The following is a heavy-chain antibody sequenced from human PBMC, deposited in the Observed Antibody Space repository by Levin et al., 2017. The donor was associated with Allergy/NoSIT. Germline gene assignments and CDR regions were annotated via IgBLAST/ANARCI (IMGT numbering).Heavy chain of an antibody. CDR1: GGSISSSSYY. CDR3: ARVKKSSSSRYGRWFDP. D-gene: IGHD6-13*01. V-gene: IGHV4-39*07. CDR2: IYYSGST. Sequence: SETLSLTCTVSGGSISSSSYYWGWIRQPPGKGLEWIGSIYYSGSTYYNPSLKSRVTISVDTSKNQFSLKLSSVTAADTAVYYCARVKKSSSSRYGRWFDPWGQGTLVTVSS. J-gene: IGHJ5*02.